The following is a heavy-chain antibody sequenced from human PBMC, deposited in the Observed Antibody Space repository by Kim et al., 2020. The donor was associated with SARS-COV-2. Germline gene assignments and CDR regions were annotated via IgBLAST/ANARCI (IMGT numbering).Heavy chain of an antibody. D-gene: IGHD2-15*01. CDR3: ATGVGSLSGDY. J-gene: IGHJ4*02. V-gene: IGHV1-24*01. Sequence: TSSAQKCQGRVTMTEDTSTDTAYMELSSLRSEDTAVYYCATGVGSLSGDYWGQGTLVTVSS. CDR2: T.